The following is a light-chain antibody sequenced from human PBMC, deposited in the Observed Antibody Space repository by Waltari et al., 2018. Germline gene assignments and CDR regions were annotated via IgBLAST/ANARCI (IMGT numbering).Light chain of an antibody. Sequence: EIVLTQSPATLSLSPGERATLSCRASQSLSNLLAWYQQKPGQAPRLLIYDASNRATDTPARFSGSVSGTDFTLTISSLEPEDFAVYYCQQRIDSFSFGQGTKLQIK. V-gene: IGKV3-11*01. CDR1: QSLSNL. CDR2: DAS. CDR3: QQRIDSFS. J-gene: IGKJ2*03.